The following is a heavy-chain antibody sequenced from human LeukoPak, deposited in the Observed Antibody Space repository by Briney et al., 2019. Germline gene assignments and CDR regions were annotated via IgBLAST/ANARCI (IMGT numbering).Heavy chain of an antibody. J-gene: IGHJ4*02. CDR3: ACGSSLDY. D-gene: IGHD6-13*01. CDR1: GFTFSSYG. V-gene: IGHV3-30*03. Sequence: GGSLRLSCAASGFTFSSYGMHWVRQAPGKGLEWVAVISYDGSNKYYADSVKGRFTISRDNSKNTLYLQMISLRAEDTAVYYCACGSSLDYWGQGTLVTVSP. CDR2: ISYDGSNK.